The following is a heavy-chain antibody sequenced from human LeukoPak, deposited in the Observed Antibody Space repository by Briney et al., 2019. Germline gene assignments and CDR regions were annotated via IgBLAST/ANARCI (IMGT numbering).Heavy chain of an antibody. Sequence: PSETLSLTCTVSGGSINNYYWSWIRQPPGKGLGSIGHISTSGSTNYNPSLKSRVTMSVDTSKNQFSLKLSSVTAADTAVYYCARVRYSDSSVLTRKRSYYFDYWGQGTLVTVSS. CDR3: ARVRYSDSSVLTRKRSYYFDY. J-gene: IGHJ4*02. CDR1: GGSINNYY. CDR2: ISTSGST. V-gene: IGHV4-4*07. D-gene: IGHD3-22*01.